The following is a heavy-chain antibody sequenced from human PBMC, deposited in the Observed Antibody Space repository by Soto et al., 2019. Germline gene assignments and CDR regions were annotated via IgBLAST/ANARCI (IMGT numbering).Heavy chain of an antibody. CDR2: INAGNGNT. J-gene: IGHJ4*02. CDR1: GYTFTSYA. CDR3: ARDLCSGGSCYSAFDY. Sequence: ASVKVSCKASGYTFTSYAMHWVRQAPGQRLEWMGWINAGNGNTKYSQKFQGRVTITRDTSASTAYMELSSLRSEDTAVYYCARDLCSGGSCYSAFDYWGQGTLVTVSS. V-gene: IGHV1-3*01. D-gene: IGHD2-15*01.